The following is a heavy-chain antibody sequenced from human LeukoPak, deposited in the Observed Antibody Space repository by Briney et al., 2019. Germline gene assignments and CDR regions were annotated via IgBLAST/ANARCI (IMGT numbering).Heavy chain of an antibody. CDR2: ISYDGSNK. CDR1: GFTFSSYA. V-gene: IGHV3-30-3*01. J-gene: IGHJ4*02. CDR3: ARPPPGIAAAGERFDY. D-gene: IGHD6-13*01. Sequence: GGSLRLSCAASGFTFSSYAMHWVRQAPGKGLEWVAVISYDGSNKYYADSVKGRFTISRDNSKNTLYLQMNSLRAEDTAVYYCARPPPGIAAAGERFDYWGQGTLVTVSS.